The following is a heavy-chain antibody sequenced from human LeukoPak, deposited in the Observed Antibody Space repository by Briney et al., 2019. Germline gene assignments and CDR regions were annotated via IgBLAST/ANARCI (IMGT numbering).Heavy chain of an antibody. D-gene: IGHD3/OR15-3a*01. V-gene: IGHV4-39*07. CDR3: ARQTGSGLFILP. J-gene: IGHJ4*02. CDR1: GVSISSGTYY. CDR2: IYYSGST. Sequence: SETLSLTCSVSGVSISSGTYYWGWIRQPPGKGLEWIGSIYYSGSTYYNPSLKSRVTISVDTSKNQFSLKLSSVAAADTAMYYCARQTGSGLFILPGGQGTLVTVSS.